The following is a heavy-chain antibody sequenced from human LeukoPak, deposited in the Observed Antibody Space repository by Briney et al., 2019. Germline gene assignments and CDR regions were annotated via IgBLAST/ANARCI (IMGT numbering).Heavy chain of an antibody. V-gene: IGHV4-4*09. Sequence: SETLSLTCTVSGGSISSYYWSWIRQPPGKGLEWIGYIYTSGSTNYNPSLTSRVTISVDTSKNQFSLKLSSVTAADTAVYYCARHEVAAAGTPASYYYYMDVWGKGTTVTVSS. CDR2: IYTSGST. CDR3: ARHEVAAAGTPASYYYYMDV. J-gene: IGHJ6*03. CDR1: GGSISSYY. D-gene: IGHD6-13*01.